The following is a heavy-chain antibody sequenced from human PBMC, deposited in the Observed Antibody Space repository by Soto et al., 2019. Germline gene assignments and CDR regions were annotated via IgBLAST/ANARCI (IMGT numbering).Heavy chain of an antibody. CDR1: GFIFSSFS. J-gene: IGHJ4*02. CDR3: ARDCYFDD. Sequence: PGGSLRLSCAASGFIFSSFSMNWVRQSPGKGLEWVSYISSHGSTIYYADSVKGRFTISRDNAKNSLYLQMNSLRDEDTAVYYCARDCYFDDWGLGTPVTVSS. V-gene: IGHV3-48*02. CDR2: ISSHGSTI.